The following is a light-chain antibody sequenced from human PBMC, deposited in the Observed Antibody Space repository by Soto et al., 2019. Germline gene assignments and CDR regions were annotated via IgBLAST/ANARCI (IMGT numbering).Light chain of an antibody. J-gene: IGLJ1*01. V-gene: IGLV2-8*01. CDR1: SSDVGGYNY. CDR2: EVS. CDR3: CSYAGSNTFA. Sequence: QSVLTQPPSASGSPGQSVTIACTGTSSDVGGYNYVSWYQEHPGKAPKVIIYEVSKRPSGVPDRFSGYKSGNTASLTVSGLQAEDEADYYCCSYAGSNTFAFGTGTKVTDL.